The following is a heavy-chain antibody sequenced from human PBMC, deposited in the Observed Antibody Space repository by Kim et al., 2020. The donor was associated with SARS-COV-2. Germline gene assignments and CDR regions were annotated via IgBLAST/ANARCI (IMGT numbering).Heavy chain of an antibody. D-gene: IGHD1-1*01. V-gene: IGHV3-23*01. J-gene: IGHJ6*02. CDR1: GFSFSSYT. Sequence: GGSLRLSCAASGFSFSSYTMRWVRQAPGKGLEWVSAISDSGDNTYYADSVKGRFTISRDNSKNTLYLQMNSLRAEDTALYYCAKGHERTSMDVWGQGTTVTVSS. CDR2: ISDSGDNT. CDR3: AKGHERTSMDV.